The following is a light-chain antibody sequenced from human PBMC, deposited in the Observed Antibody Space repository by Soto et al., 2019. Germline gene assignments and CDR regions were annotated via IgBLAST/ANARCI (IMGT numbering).Light chain of an antibody. V-gene: IGKV1-5*03. J-gene: IGKJ2*01. CDR1: QSVHSW. CDR2: KAS. Sequence: DFQMTQSPSTLSASVGDRVTITCRASQSVHSWSGLYQQKPGRTPKLLIYKASTLESGVPSRFSGSGSGTEFTLTISSVQPDDFAAYYCQQYNAHPYTFGQGNKLEIK. CDR3: QQYNAHPYT.